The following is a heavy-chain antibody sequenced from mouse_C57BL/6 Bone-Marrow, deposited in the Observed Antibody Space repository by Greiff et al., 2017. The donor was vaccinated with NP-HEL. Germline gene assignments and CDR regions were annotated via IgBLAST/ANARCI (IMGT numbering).Heavy chain of an antibody. V-gene: IGHV14-4*01. CDR3: TTYYYAMDY. CDR1: GFNIKDDY. Sequence: EVQLQESGAELVRPGASVKLSCTASGFNIKDDYMHWVKQRPEQGLEWIGWIDPENGDTEYASKFQGKATITADTSSNTAYLQLSSLTSEDTAVYYCTTYYYAMDYWGQGTSVTVSS. CDR2: IDPENGDT. J-gene: IGHJ4*01.